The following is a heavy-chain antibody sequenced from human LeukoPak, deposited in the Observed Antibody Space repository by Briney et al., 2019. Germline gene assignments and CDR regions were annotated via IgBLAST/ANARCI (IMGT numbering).Heavy chain of an antibody. V-gene: IGHV4-34*01. CDR2: VYHLGTT. Sequence: PSETLSLTCAVYGGSFNSYYWTWVRQPPGKGLEWIGEVYHLGTTAYNPSLESRVTISVDTSKNQFSLRLNSVTAADTAVYYCARGVFPGIPRKNYFDPWGQGILVTVSS. J-gene: IGHJ5*02. CDR3: ARGVFPGIPRKNYFDP. D-gene: IGHD1-14*01. CDR1: GGSFNSYY.